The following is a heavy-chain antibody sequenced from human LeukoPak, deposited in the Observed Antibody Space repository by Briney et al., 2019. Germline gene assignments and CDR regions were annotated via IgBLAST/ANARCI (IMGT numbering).Heavy chain of an antibody. V-gene: IGHV3-48*04. J-gene: IGHJ6*04. CDR2: ITSSSRTI. CDR1: GFTFSSYA. D-gene: IGHD3-10*02. Sequence: GGSLRLSCAASGFTFSSYAMSWVRQAPGKGLEWVSYITSSSRTIYYADSVKGRFTISRDNAKNPLYLQMNSLRAEDTAVYYCAELGITMIGGVWGKGTTVTISS. CDR3: AELGITMIGGV.